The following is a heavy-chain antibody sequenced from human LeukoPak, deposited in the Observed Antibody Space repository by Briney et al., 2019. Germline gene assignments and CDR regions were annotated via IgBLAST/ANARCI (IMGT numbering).Heavy chain of an antibody. CDR2: VDAGSDNR. J-gene: IGHJ6*02. CDR3: SRKYSSSSPYYYYGMDV. V-gene: IGHV1-3*01. D-gene: IGHD6-6*01. CDR1: GYRFTSYS. Sequence: ASVKVSCKASGYRFTSYSIHWVRQAPGQRLEWMGSVDAGSDNRKYSQKFQGRVTITSDTSASTAYMELSSLRSEDTAVYYCSRKYSSSSPYYYYGMDVWGQGTTVTV.